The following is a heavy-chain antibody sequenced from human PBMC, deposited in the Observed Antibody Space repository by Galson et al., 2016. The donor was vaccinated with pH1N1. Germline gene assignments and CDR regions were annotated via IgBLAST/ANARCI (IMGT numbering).Heavy chain of an antibody. CDR1: GFTFSTFA. V-gene: IGHV3-30-3*01. J-gene: IGHJ4*02. CDR3: ARVRSSGYNYAQHFVD. Sequence: SLRLSCAASGFTFSTFAMHWVRQAPGEGLEWVAVISSSGDNRFYADSVKGRFTISRDSSKNTLYLHMNNLRRDDTAFYYCARVRSSGYNYAQHFVDWGQGTRVTVSS. D-gene: IGHD3-22*01. CDR2: ISSSGDNR.